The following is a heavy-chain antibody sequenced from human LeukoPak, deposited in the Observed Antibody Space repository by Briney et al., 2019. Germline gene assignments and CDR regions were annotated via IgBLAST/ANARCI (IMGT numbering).Heavy chain of an antibody. CDR1: GFIFSSYA. CDR3: AIRRGYTYGDDY. V-gene: IGHV3-74*03. D-gene: IGHD5-18*01. J-gene: IGHJ4*02. Sequence: GGSPRLSCAASGFIFSSYAMTWVRQAPGKGLVWVSRLHSDGSSTAYADSVKGRFTISRDNAKNTLYLQMNTLRAEDTAVYYCAIRRGYTYGDDYWAQGTLVTVSS. CDR2: LHSDGSST.